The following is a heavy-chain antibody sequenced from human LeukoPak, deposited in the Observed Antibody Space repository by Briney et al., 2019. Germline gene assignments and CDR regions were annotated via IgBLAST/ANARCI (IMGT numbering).Heavy chain of an antibody. Sequence: SVKVSCKASGYTFTSYGISWVRQAPGQGLEWMGGIIPIFGTANYAQKFQGRVTITADESTSTAYMELSSLRSEDTAVYYCARGYSGYDSYYYMDVWGKGTTVTISS. J-gene: IGHJ6*03. CDR1: GYTFTSYG. CDR3: ARGYSGYDSYYYMDV. CDR2: IIPIFGTA. D-gene: IGHD5-12*01. V-gene: IGHV1-69*13.